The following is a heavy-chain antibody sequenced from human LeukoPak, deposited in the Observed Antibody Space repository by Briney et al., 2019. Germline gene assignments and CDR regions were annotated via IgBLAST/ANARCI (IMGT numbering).Heavy chain of an antibody. D-gene: IGHD6-13*01. CDR1: GFIFRTYS. CDR2: IKQDGSEK. CDR3: ARGPEQQLGY. Sequence: GGSLRLSCEASGFIFRTYSMNWVRQAPGKGLEWAANIKQDGSEKYYVDSVKGRFTISRDNAKNSLYLQMNSLRAEDTAVYYCARGPEQQLGYWGQGTLVTVSS. J-gene: IGHJ4*02. V-gene: IGHV3-7*01.